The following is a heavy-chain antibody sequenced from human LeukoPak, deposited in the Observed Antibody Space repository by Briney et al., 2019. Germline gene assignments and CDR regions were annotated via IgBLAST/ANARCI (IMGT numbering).Heavy chain of an antibody. CDR3: ARDFLNYYDSSGYTDY. V-gene: IGHV1-18*01. D-gene: IGHD3-22*01. CDR2: ISAYNGNT. Sequence: ASVKVSCKASGYTFTSYGISWVRQAPGQGLEWMGWISAYNGNTNYAQKLQGRVTMTTDTSTSTAYMELRSLRSVDTAVYYCARDFLNYYDSSGYTDYWGQGTLVTVSS. J-gene: IGHJ4*02. CDR1: GYTFTSYG.